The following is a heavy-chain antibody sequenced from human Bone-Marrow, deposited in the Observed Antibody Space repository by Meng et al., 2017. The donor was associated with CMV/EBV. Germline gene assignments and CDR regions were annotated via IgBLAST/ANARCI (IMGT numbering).Heavy chain of an antibody. CDR1: TYSISSGYY. V-gene: IGHV4-38-2*02. J-gene: IGHJ4*02. D-gene: IGHD2-8*01. Sequence: SETLSLTCTVSTYSISSGYYWGWIRQPPGKGLEWLGTTYHSGISFFNPSLKSRLTMSVDTSKNQFSLRLSSVTAADTAMYYCVLSKGTALISNWGQGTPVTASS. CDR2: TYHSGIS. CDR3: VLSKGTALISN.